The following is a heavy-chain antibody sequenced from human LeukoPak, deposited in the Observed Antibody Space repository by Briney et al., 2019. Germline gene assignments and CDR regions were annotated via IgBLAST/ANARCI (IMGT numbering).Heavy chain of an antibody. D-gene: IGHD5-18*01. V-gene: IGHV5-10-1*01. J-gene: IGHJ6*04. CDR2: IDPSDSYT. CDR3: ARVDTAMVPSPYYYYGMDV. Sequence: GESLKISCKGSGYSFTSYWISWVRQMPGKGLEWMGRIDPSDSYTNYSPSFQGHVTISADKSISTAYLQWSSLKASDTAMYHCARVDTAMVPSPYYYYGMDVWGKGTTVTVSS. CDR1: GYSFTSYW.